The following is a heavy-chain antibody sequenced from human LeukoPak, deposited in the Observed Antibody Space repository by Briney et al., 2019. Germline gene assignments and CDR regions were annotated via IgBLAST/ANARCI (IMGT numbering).Heavy chain of an antibody. J-gene: IGHJ4*02. CDR2: INPSAAGT. CDR3: ARASPTFDY. Sequence: ASVKVSCKAYGYTFTSYYMHWVRQAPGQGLEWMGIINPSAAGTSYAQKFQGRVTMTRDTSTSTVYMELSRLRSEDTAVCYCARASPTFDYWGQGTLVTVSS. CDR1: GYTFTSYY. V-gene: IGHV1-46*01.